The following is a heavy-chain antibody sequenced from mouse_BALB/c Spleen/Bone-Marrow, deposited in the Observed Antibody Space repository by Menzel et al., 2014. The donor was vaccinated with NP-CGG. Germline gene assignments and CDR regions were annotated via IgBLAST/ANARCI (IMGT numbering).Heavy chain of an antibody. V-gene: IGHV5-6-3*01. Sequence: EVKLMESGGGLVQPGGFTFSSYGMSWVRQTPDKRLELVATINSNGGSTYYPDSVKGRFTISRDNAKNTLYLQMSSLKSEDTAMYYCARDYYGSSDYWGQGTTLTVSS. D-gene: IGHD1-1*01. CDR1: FTFSSYG. CDR3: ARDYYGSSDY. J-gene: IGHJ2*01. CDR2: INSNGGST.